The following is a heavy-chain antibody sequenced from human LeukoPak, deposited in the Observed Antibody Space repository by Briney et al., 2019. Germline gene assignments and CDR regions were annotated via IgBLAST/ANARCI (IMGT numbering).Heavy chain of an antibody. D-gene: IGHD2-2*01. J-gene: IGHJ1*01. CDR2: IIPIFGTA. CDR1: GGTFSSYA. V-gene: IGHV1-69*05. Sequence: SVNVSCKASGGTFSSYAISWVRQAAGQGLEWMGGIIPIFGTANYAQKFQGRVTITTDESTSTAYMELSSLRSEDTAVYYSARPDCSSTSYYSLQYFQHWGQGTLVTVSS. CDR3: ARPDCSSTSYYSLQYFQH.